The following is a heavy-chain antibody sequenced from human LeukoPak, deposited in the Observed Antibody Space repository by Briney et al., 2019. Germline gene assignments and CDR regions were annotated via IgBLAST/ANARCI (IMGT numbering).Heavy chain of an antibody. V-gene: IGHV4-34*01. Sequence: SETLSLTCAVYGGSFSGYYWSWIRQPPGKGLEWIGEINHSGSTNYNPSLKSRVTISVDTSKNQFSLKLSSVTAADTAVYYCARGRTVDYWGQGTLVTVSS. CDR2: INHSGST. CDR3: ARGRTVDY. J-gene: IGHJ4*02. CDR1: GGSFSGYY. D-gene: IGHD2-2*01.